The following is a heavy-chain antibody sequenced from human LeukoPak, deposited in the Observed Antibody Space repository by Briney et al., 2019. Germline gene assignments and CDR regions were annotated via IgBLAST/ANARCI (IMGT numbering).Heavy chain of an antibody. CDR3: ARGNSGSYYGDWFDP. V-gene: IGHV4-59*07. D-gene: IGHD1-26*01. CDR2: IYYSGST. J-gene: IGHJ5*02. CDR1: GGSISSYY. Sequence: SDPLSLTCTVSGGSISSYYWSWIRQPPGKGLEWIGYIYYSGSTNYNPSLKSRVSISVDTSKNQFSLKLSSVTAADTAVYYCARGNSGSYYGDWFDPWGQGALVVVSS.